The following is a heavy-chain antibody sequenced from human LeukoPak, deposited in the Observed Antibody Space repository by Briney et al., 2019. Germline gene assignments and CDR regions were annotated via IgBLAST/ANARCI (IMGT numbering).Heavy chain of an antibody. D-gene: IGHD3-3*01. CDR2: IYTSGST. V-gene: IGHV4-61*02. J-gene: IGHJ6*03. CDR1: GGSISSGSYY. Sequence: SETLSLTCTVSGGSISSGSYYWSWIRQPAGKGLEWIGRIYTSGSTNYNPSLKSRVTISVDTSKNQFSLKLSSVTAADTAVYYCARLVGRRFLEWLPYYMDVWGKGTTVTVSS. CDR3: ARLVGRRFLEWLPYYMDV.